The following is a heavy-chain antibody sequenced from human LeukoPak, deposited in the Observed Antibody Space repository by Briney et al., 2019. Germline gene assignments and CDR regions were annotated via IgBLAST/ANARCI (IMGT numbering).Heavy chain of an antibody. V-gene: IGHV4-4*07. CDR1: GGSISSYY. D-gene: IGHD3-10*01. J-gene: IGHJ4*02. CDR2: IYTSGST. CDR3: AVGERVVQGVRQYYFDY. Sequence: SETLSLTCTVSGGSISSYYRSWIRQPAGKGLEWIGRIYTSGSTNYNPSLKSRVTMSVDTSKNQFSLKLSSVTAADTAVYYCAVGERVVQGVRQYYFDYWGQGTLVTVSS.